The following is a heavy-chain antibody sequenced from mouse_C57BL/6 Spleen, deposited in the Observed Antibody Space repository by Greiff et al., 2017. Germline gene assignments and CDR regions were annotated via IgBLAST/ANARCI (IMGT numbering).Heavy chain of an antibody. CDR3: AREGYDWSAFGD. J-gene: IGHJ2*01. V-gene: IGHV1-64*01. D-gene: IGHD2-4*01. CDR1: GYTFTSYC. Sequence: QVQLQQPGAELVKPGASVKLSCKASGYTFTSYCMHWVQQTPGHGLEWIGMIHPNSGSTNYKEKFKSQATLTVDKASSTAYLQLSSLTSEDSAVYCWAREGYDWSAFGDWGQGATLTGSS. CDR2: IHPNSGST.